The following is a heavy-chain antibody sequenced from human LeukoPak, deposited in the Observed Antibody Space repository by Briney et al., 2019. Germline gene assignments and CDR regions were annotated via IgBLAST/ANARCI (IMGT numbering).Heavy chain of an antibody. D-gene: IGHD6-13*01. CDR2: MNPNSGNT. CDR3: ARGLYTAAAGSNRRVLGDY. J-gene: IGHJ4*02. Sequence: ASVKVSCKASGYTFTSYDINWVRQATGQGLEWMGWMNPNSGNTGYAQKFQGRVTMTRNTSISTAYMELSSLRSEDTAVYYCARGLYTAAAGSNRRVLGDYWGQGILVTVSS. CDR1: GYTFTSYD. V-gene: IGHV1-8*01.